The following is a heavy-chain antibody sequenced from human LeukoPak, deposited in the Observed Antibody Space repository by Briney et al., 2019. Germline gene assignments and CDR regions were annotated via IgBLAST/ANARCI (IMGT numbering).Heavy chain of an antibody. CDR1: GFTFSSYW. CDR2: IHSDGSTT. D-gene: IGHD6-19*01. V-gene: IGHV3-74*01. Sequence: GGSLRLSCAASGFTFSSYWMHWVRQVPGKGLVWVSRIHSDGSTTTYADSVKGRFTISRDNAKNTLYLQMNSLRAEDTAVYYCARGQFPRDFDYWGQGTLVTVSS. J-gene: IGHJ4*02. CDR3: ARGQFPRDFDY.